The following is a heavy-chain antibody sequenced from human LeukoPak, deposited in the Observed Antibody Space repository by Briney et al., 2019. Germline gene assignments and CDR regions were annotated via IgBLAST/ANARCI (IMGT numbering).Heavy chain of an antibody. V-gene: IGHV5-51*01. Sequence: GESLKISCKGSGYSFTSYWIGWVRQMPGKGLEWMGIIYPGDSDTRYSPSFQGQVTISADKSISTAYLQWSSLKASDTAMYYCARLSRYGSGSYRDAFDIWGQGTMVTVSS. J-gene: IGHJ3*02. CDR2: IYPGDSDT. D-gene: IGHD3-10*01. CDR1: GYSFTSYW. CDR3: ARLSRYGSGSYRDAFDI.